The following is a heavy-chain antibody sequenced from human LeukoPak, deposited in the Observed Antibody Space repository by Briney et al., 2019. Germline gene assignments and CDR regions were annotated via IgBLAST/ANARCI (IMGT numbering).Heavy chain of an antibody. CDR3: ARSSVVVPAASGWFDP. CDR1: GYTFTGYY. V-gene: IGHV1-2*02. CDR2: INPNSGGT. J-gene: IGHJ5*02. Sequence: GASLKVSCKAFGYTFTGYYMHWVRQAPGQGLEWMVWINPNSGGTNNAQKLQGRVTMTRDTSTSTAYIELCRLRSDDTAVYYCARSSVVVPAASGWFDPWGQGTLVTVSS. D-gene: IGHD2-2*01.